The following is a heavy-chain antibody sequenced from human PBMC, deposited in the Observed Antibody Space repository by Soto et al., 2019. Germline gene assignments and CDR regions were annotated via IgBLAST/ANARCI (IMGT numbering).Heavy chain of an antibody. CDR2: IYYSGST. CDR3: ARAPTYDYVWGSYPLLDY. J-gene: IGHJ4*02. CDR1: GGSISSGDYY. Sequence: QVQLQESGPGLVKPSQTLSLTCTVSGGSISSGDYYWSWIRQPPGKGLEWIGYIYYSGSTYYNPSLKSRVTISVDTSKNQFSLKLSSVTAADTAVYYCARAPTYDYVWGSYPLLDYWGQGTLVTVSS. D-gene: IGHD3-16*02. V-gene: IGHV4-30-4*01.